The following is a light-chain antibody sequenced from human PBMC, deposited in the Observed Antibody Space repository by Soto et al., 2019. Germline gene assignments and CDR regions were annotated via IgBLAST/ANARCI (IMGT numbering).Light chain of an antibody. Sequence: DIQMTQSPSTLSASVGDRVTITCRASQSISGWLAWYQQKPGKAPKLLIYDASTLETGVPSRFSGSGSGTEFTLTISRLQSDDFATYYCQQHNGYAPITFGQATRLEIK. V-gene: IGKV1-5*01. CDR2: DAS. J-gene: IGKJ5*01. CDR3: QQHNGYAPIT. CDR1: QSISGW.